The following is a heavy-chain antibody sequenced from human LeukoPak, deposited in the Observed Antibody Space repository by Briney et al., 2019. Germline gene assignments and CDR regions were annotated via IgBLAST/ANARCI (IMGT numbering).Heavy chain of an antibody. CDR3: ATSFGFGELYFQH. D-gene: IGHD3-10*01. CDR2: INPNSGAT. J-gene: IGHJ1*01. CDR1: GYTFTDYY. V-gene: IGHV1-2*04. Sequence: ASVKVSCKASGYTFTDYYLHWVRQAPGQGLEWMGWINPNSGATNYAQKFRGLVTMTRDTFISTAYMDLSRLRSVDTAVYYCATSFGFGELYFQHWGQGTLVIFSS.